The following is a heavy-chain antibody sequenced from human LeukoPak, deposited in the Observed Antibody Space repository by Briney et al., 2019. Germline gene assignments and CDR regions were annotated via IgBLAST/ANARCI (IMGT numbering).Heavy chain of an antibody. D-gene: IGHD3-3*01. V-gene: IGHV3-30*02. CDR3: AKAETSTIFGVAIPFDY. Sequence: GRSLRLSCAASGFTISNYWMHWVRQAPGKGLEWVAFIRYDGSNKYYADSVKGRFTISRDNSKNTLYLQMNSLRAEDTAVYYCAKAETSTIFGVAIPFDYWGQGTLVTVSS. CDR2: IRYDGSNK. CDR1: GFTISNYW. J-gene: IGHJ4*02.